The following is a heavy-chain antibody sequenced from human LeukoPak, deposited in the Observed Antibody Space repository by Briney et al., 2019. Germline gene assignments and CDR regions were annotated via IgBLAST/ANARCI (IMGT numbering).Heavy chain of an antibody. CDR2: IDSDGSSR. CDR3: ARDSKLRADSGYDLADY. J-gene: IGHJ4*02. V-gene: IGHV3-74*01. D-gene: IGHD5-12*01. Sequence: PGGSLRLSCAASGVTFSYYWMHWVRQAPGKGLVWVSRIDSDGSSRSYARSVKGRFTISRDNAKNSLYLQMNSLRAEDTAVYYCARDSKLRADSGYDLADYWGQGTLVTVSS. CDR1: GVTFSYYW.